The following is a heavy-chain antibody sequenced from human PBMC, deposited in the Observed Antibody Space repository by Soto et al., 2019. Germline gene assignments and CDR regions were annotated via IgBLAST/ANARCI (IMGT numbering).Heavy chain of an antibody. CDR3: ARGNDILTASSCFDP. V-gene: IGHV4-4*02. Sequence: PSETLSLTCAVSSGSISSSNWWSWVRQPPGKGLEWIGEIYHSGSTNYNPSLKSRVTISVDKSKNQFSLKLSSVTAADTAVYYCARGNDILTASSCFDPCGPGTLLTL. CDR2: IYHSGST. J-gene: IGHJ5*02. CDR1: SGSISSSNW. D-gene: IGHD3-9*01.